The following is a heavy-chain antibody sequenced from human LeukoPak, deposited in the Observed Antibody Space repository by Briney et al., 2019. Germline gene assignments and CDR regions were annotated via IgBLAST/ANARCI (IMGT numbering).Heavy chain of an antibody. J-gene: IGHJ4*02. CDR1: EYRFTNYW. CDR2: INPGDSNT. CDR3: ASAYSGSYSWDY. D-gene: IGHD1-26*01. V-gene: IGHV5-51*01. Sequence: GEWLKISCKGSEYRFTNYWIGWVRQMPGKGLEWMGIINPGDSNTKYSPSFQGQVTISADKSISTAYLQWSSLKASDTAMYYCASAYSGSYSWDYWGQGTLVTVSS.